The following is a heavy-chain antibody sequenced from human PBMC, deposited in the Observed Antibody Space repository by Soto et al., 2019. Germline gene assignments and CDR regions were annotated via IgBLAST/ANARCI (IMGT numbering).Heavy chain of an antibody. CDR3: VNDLDTGEWC. D-gene: IGHD2-8*01. J-gene: IGHJ4*02. CDR1: GFTFSGHT. Sequence: VGSLRLSCSDSGFTFSGHTMYWVRQAPGKGLEYVSAIGPKGDGAYYADSVKGRFSISRDNSKNTLYLQMSSLRPEDSAPYYCVNDLDTGEWCWGQGTLVTVSS. V-gene: IGHV3-64D*06. CDR2: IGPKGDGA.